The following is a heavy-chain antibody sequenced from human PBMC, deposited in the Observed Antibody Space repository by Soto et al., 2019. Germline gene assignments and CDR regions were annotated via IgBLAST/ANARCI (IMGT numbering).Heavy chain of an antibody. Sequence: QITLKESGPPLVKPTQTLTLTCTFSGFSLSTSGVGVGWIRQPPGKALEWLALIYWNDDKRYSPSLKSRLTITKDTSKNQVVLTMTNMDPVDTATYYCAHSPRGAACFDYWGQGTLVTVSS. CDR3: AHSPRGAACFDY. J-gene: IGHJ4*02. CDR2: IYWNDDK. V-gene: IGHV2-5*01. D-gene: IGHD3-10*01. CDR1: GFSLSTSGVG.